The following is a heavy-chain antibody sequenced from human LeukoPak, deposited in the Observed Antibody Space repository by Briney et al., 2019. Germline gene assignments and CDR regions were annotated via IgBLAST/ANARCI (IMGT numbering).Heavy chain of an antibody. CDR1: GFTFSSYG. Sequence: GGSLRLSCAASGFTFSSYGMHWVRQAPGKGLEWVAVISYDGSNKYYADSVKGRFTISRDNSKNTLYLQMNSLRAEDTAVYYCAKEDGGYSYGHYYYGMDVWGQGTTVTVSS. CDR3: AKEDGGYSYGHYYYGMDV. J-gene: IGHJ6*02. CDR2: ISYDGSNK. D-gene: IGHD5-18*01. V-gene: IGHV3-30*18.